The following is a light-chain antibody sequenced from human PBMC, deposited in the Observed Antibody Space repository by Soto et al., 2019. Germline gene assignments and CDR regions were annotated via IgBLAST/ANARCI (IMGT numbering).Light chain of an antibody. CDR3: HQRSDWPYT. V-gene: IGKV3-11*01. CDR1: QSVSSY. CDR2: DAS. J-gene: IGKJ4*01. Sequence: EIVLTQSPATLSLSPGERATLSCRASQSVSSYLAWYQQKPGQAPRLLIYDASNRAAGIPARFSGSGSGTDFTLTISSLEPDDFAVYYCHQRSDWPYTFGGGTKVQIK.